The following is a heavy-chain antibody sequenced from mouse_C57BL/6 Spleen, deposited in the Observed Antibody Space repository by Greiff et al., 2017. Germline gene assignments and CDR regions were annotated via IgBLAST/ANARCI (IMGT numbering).Heavy chain of an antibody. V-gene: IGHV1-5*01. J-gene: IGHJ4*01. Sequence: VQLKQSGTVLARPGASVKMSCKTSGYTFPSYWMHWVKQRPGPGLEWIGAIYPGNSDTSYNQKFKGKAKLTAVASASTAYMELSSLTNEDSAVYYCTRGDYGNYGRNYAMDDWGQGTSVTVSS. D-gene: IGHD2-1*01. CDR1: GYTFPSYW. CDR3: TRGDYGNYGRNYAMDD. CDR2: IYPGNSDT.